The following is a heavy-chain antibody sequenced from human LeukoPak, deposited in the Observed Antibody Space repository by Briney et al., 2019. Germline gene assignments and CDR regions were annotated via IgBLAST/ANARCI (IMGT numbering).Heavy chain of an antibody. CDR1: GYTFTSYG. V-gene: IGHV1-18*01. CDR3: ARDLGRIVGANGGDY. D-gene: IGHD1-26*01. CDR2: ISAYNGNT. J-gene: IGHJ4*02. Sequence: ASVKVSCKASGYTFTSYGINWVRQAPGQGLEWMGWISAYNGNTNYAQKLQGRVTMTTDTSTSTAYMELRSLRSDDTAVYYCARDLGRIVGANGGDYWGQGTLVTVSS.